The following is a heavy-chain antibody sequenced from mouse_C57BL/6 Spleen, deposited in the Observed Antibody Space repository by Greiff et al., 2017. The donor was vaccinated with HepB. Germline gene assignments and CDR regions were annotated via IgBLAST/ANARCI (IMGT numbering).Heavy chain of an antibody. CDR3: AREGGSPAY. CDR1: GFTFSSYA. J-gene: IGHJ3*01. Sequence: EVQVVESGGGLVKPGGSLKLSCAASGFTFSSYAMSWVRQTPEKRLEWVATISDGGSYTYYPDNVKGRFTISRDNAKNNLYLQMSHLKSEDTAMYYCAREGGSPAYWGQGTLVTVSA. V-gene: IGHV5-4*01. D-gene: IGHD1-1*01. CDR2: ISDGGSYT.